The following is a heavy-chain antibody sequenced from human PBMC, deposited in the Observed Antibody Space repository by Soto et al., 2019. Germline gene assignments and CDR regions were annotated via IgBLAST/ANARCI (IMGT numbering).Heavy chain of an antibody. D-gene: IGHD2-15*01. V-gene: IGHV3-15*07. CDR1: GLTISNAW. Sequence: EVQLVESGGGFIYSGGSLRLSCAASGLTISNAWMNWVRQAPGKGLEWVGRIKTNTEVVTTDYAAAVKGRFTVSRDDSKNTLYLQMNSLKTEDTAVYYCTTGSVEGVWGQGTTVTVSS. J-gene: IGHJ6*02. CDR3: TTGSVEGV. CDR2: IKTNTEVVTT.